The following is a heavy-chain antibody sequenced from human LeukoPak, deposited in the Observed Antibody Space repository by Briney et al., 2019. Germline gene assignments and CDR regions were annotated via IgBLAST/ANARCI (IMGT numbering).Heavy chain of an antibody. J-gene: IGHJ4*02. Sequence: ASETLSLTCTVSGYSISSGYYWSWIRQPAGKGLEWIGRIYTSGTTHYNPSLKSRVTMSVDTSKNQFSLKLSSVTAADTAVYYCARLSTVTTSFDYWGQGTLVTVSS. CDR3: ARLSTVTTSFDY. V-gene: IGHV4-4*07. D-gene: IGHD4-17*01. CDR1: GYSISSGYY. CDR2: IYTSGTT.